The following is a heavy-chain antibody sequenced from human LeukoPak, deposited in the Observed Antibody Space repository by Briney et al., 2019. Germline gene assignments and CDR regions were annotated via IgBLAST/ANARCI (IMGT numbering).Heavy chain of an antibody. CDR1: GFTFSSYN. Sequence: GVSLRLSCAASGFTFSSYNMNWVRQAPGKGLEWVSSIGRSSIYIYYADSVKGRFTIPRDNAEKSRSLQKNSLRAEETAVYYCARDSGDGSGTYYPYGMDVWGQGTTVSVSS. CDR3: ARDSGDGSGTYYPYGMDV. V-gene: IGHV3-21*01. D-gene: IGHD3-10*01. CDR2: IGRSSIYI. J-gene: IGHJ6*02.